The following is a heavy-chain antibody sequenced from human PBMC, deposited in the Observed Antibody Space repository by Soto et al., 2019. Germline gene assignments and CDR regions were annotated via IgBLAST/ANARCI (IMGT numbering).Heavy chain of an antibody. CDR3: MRPTPDAFDI. V-gene: IGHV1-3*01. CDR1: GYTFTTFS. J-gene: IGHJ3*02. CDR2: INAGSGNT. Sequence: ASVKVSCKASGYTFTTFSMHWVRQAPGHRLDWMGWINAGSGNTKYSQKFQGRVMLTVDTFASTAYMELSSLTSEDTAVYYCMRPTPDAFDIWGQGTMVTVSS.